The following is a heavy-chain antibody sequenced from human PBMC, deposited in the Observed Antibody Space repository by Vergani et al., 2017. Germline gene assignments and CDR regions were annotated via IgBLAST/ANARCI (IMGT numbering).Heavy chain of an antibody. CDR2: ISYDGSNK. V-gene: IGHV3-30*03. Sequence: VQLVESGGGLVKPGGSLRLSCAASGFTFSSYSMNWVRQAPGKGVEWVAVISYDGSNKYYADSVKGRFTISRDNSKNTLYLQMNSLRAEDTAVYYCARADLKYDPGDAFDIWGQGTMVTVSS. CDR1: GFTFSSYS. CDR3: ARADLKYDPGDAFDI. J-gene: IGHJ3*02. D-gene: IGHD3-10*01.